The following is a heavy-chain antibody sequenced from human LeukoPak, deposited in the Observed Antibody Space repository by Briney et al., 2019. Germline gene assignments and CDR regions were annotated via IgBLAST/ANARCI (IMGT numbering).Heavy chain of an antibody. V-gene: IGHV4-30-2*01. Sequence: SQTLSLTCAVSGGSISSGGYSWSWTRQPPGKGLEWIGYIYHSGSTYYNPSLKSRVTISVDRSKNQFSLKLSSVTAADTAVYYCAKVAAAGTLYFQHWGQGTLVTVSS. CDR1: GGSISSGGYS. D-gene: IGHD6-13*01. J-gene: IGHJ1*01. CDR2: IYHSGST. CDR3: AKVAAAGTLYFQH.